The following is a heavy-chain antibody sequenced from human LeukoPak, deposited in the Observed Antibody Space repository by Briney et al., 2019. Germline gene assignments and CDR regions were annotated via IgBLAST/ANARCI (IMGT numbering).Heavy chain of an antibody. CDR3: ASWGAGGNS. CDR1: GFTLSTYW. J-gene: IGHJ4*02. Sequence: AGSLRLSCEASGFTLSTYWMNWVRQVPGKGLDWVANINPDGSGKRYVDSVKGRFTIARDNADNSLSLQMHSLRAEDTAVYYCASWGAGGNSWGQGTLVTVSS. D-gene: IGHD3-16*01. V-gene: IGHV3-7*01. CDR2: INPDGSGK.